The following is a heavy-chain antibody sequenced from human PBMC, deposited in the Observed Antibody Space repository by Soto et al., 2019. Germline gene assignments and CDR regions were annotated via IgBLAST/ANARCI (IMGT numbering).Heavy chain of an antibody. Sequence: EVQMWESGGGLVQPGGSLRLSCAASGFTFSSYAMNWVRQAPGKGLEWVSVISGSAASTYYADSVKGRFTIARDNSRNTLYLQMNSRRAEDTAVYYCARHKCYGDPYYFDYWGQGTLVTVSS. CDR1: GFTFSSYA. D-gene: IGHD4-17*01. V-gene: IGHV3-23*01. J-gene: IGHJ4*02. CDR2: ISGSAAST. CDR3: ARHKCYGDPYYFDY.